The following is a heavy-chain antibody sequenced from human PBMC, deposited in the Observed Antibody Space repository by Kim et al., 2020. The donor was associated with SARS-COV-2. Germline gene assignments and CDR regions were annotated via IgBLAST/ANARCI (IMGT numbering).Heavy chain of an antibody. CDR3: AKPSYDFWSGYEFDY. J-gene: IGHJ4*02. V-gene: IGHV3-30-3*02. Sequence: GGSLRLSCAASGFTFSSYAMHWVRQAPGKGLEWVAVISYDGSNKYYADSVKGRFTISRDNSKNTLYLQMNSLRAEDTAVYYCAKPSYDFWSGYEFDYWGQGTLVTVSS. CDR2: ISYDGSNK. D-gene: IGHD3-3*01. CDR1: GFTFSSYA.